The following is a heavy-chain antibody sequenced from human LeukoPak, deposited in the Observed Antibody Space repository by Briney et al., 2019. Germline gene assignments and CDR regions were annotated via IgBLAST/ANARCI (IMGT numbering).Heavy chain of an antibody. J-gene: IGHJ5*02. V-gene: IGHV1-69*13. CDR1: GGTFSSYA. Sequence: SVKVSCRASGGTFSSYAISWVRQAPGQGLEWMGGIIPIFGTANYAQKFQGRVTITADESTSIAYMELSSLRSEDTAVYYCARAPLNVDTAMVREGDWFDPWGQGTLVTVSS. CDR2: IIPIFGTA. D-gene: IGHD5-18*01. CDR3: ARAPLNVDTAMVREGDWFDP.